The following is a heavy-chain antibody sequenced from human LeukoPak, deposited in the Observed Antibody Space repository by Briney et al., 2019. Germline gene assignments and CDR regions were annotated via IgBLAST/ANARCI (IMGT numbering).Heavy chain of an antibody. V-gene: IGHV4-4*07. D-gene: IGHD6-19*01. CDR3: ARDVRYASGWSTPES. Sequence: PSETLSLTCTVSGGSIINHYWSWIRQPAGKGLQWIGRIYSSGSANYSPSLKSRVSMSIDTSNNHFSLNLTSVTAADTALYFCARDVRYASGWSTPESWGQGTLLAVSS. CDR2: IYSSGSA. J-gene: IGHJ5*02. CDR1: GGSIINHY.